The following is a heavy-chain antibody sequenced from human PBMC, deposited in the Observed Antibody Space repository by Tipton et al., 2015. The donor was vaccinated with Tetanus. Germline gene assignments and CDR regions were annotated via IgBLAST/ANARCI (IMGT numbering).Heavy chain of an antibody. D-gene: IGHD5/OR15-5a*01. Sequence: TLSLTCTVSGGPLNSGTFYWDWIRQPPGKGLEWIGSISYSGRTYYNPSLKSRVTMSLDTSKKDFSLRLRSVTAADTAMYYCARLREIVSRSGWAFDHWGQGILVTVSP. CDR3: ARLREIVSRSGWAFDH. V-gene: IGHV4-39*02. J-gene: IGHJ4*02. CDR1: GGPLNSGTFY. CDR2: ISYSGRT.